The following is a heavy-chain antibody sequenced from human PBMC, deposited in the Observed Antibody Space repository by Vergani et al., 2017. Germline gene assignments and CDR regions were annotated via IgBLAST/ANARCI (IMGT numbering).Heavy chain of an antibody. CDR3: TTAWGLYYLHGEYFQY. Sequence: EVQLLESGGGLVQPGGSRRLSCAGAGFTFDTYTMAYVRQAPGKGLEWVATISSGGGDIFYADSVKVRFTISRDNSKNTLFLHMNSLKDEDTAVYDCTTAWGLYYLHGEYFQYWGRGTLVSVSS. V-gene: IGHV3-23*01. J-gene: IGHJ1*01. D-gene: IGHD3-10*01. CDR1: GFTFDTYT. CDR2: ISSGGGDI.